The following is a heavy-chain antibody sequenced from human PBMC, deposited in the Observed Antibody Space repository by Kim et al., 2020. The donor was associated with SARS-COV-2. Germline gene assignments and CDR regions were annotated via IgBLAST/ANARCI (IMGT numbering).Heavy chain of an antibody. J-gene: IGHJ4*02. V-gene: IGHV3-53*01. CDR3: ARGNGIAAATDY. Sequence: YYADAVKGRFTIYRDNSKNTLYLQMNSLRAEDTAVYYCARGNGIAAATDYWGQGTLVTVSS. D-gene: IGHD6-13*01.